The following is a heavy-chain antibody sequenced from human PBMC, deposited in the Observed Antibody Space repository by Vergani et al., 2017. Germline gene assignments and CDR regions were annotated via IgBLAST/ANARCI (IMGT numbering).Heavy chain of an antibody. CDR3: AREYSGFDY. J-gene: IGHJ4*02. CDR1: GFTFSSYA. D-gene: IGHD3-10*01. V-gene: IGHV3-30-3*01. Sequence: QVQLVESGGGVVQPGRSLRLSCAASGFTFSSYAMHWVRQAPGKGLEWVAVISYDGSNKYYADSVKGRFTISRDNSKNTLYRQMNSLRAEDTAVYYCAREYSGFDYWGQGTLVTVSS. CDR2: ISYDGSNK.